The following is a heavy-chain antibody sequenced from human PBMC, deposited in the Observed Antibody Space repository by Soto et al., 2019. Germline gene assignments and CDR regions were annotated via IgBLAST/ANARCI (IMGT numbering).Heavy chain of an antibody. CDR2: MNSDGRTI. J-gene: IGHJ6*02. Sequence: GGSLRLSCAASGFSFSDYWMHWVRQSPGRGPEWLSRMNSDGRTINYADSVKGRFTISRDNAKNTGYLHMERLRLEGSAGDYYAGDAKGDGDYRRDVWGPGTRVTGAS. V-gene: IGHV3-74*01. D-gene: IGHD4-17*01. CDR3: AGDAKGDGDYRRDV. CDR1: GFSFSDYW.